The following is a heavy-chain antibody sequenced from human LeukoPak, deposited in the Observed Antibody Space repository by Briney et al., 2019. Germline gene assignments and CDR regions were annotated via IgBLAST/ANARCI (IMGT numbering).Heavy chain of an antibody. CDR1: GFTFSDYY. D-gene: IGHD3-10*01. V-gene: IGHV3-66*01. J-gene: IGHJ3*02. Sequence: GGSLRLSCAASGFTFSDYYMSWVRQAPGKGLEWVSVIYSGGSTYYADSVKGRFTISRDNSKNTLYLQMNSLRAEDTAAYYCASVLLWFGESPGAFDIWGQGTMVTVSS. CDR2: IYSGGST. CDR3: ASVLLWFGESPGAFDI.